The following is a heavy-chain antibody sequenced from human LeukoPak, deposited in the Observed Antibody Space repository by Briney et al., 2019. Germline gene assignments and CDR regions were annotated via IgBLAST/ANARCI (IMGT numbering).Heavy chain of an antibody. Sequence: PSEALSHTCTVSGGSISSYYWSWIRQPPGKGLEWIGYIYYSGSTNYNPSLKSRVTISVDTSKNQFSLKLSSVTAADTAVYYCARHEAVVVPAAKDRRGLAYYYYGMDVWGQGTTVTVSS. D-gene: IGHD2-2*01. J-gene: IGHJ6*02. CDR3: ARHEAVVVPAAKDRRGLAYYYYGMDV. CDR1: GGSISSYY. V-gene: IGHV4-59*08. CDR2: IYYSGST.